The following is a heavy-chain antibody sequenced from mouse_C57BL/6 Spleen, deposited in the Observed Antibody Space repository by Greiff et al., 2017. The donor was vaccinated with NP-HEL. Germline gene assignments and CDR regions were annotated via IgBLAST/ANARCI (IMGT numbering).Heavy chain of an antibody. V-gene: IGHV1-80*01. CDR1: GYAFSSYW. Sequence: QVQLKESGAELVKPGATVKITCKASGYAFSSYWMNWVKQRPGKGLEWIGQIYPGDCDTNYNGKFKGKATLTADKSSSTAYMQLSSLTSEDSAVYFSARGGQNYAMDYWGQGTSVTFSS. CDR3: ARGGQNYAMDY. D-gene: IGHD3-3*01. CDR2: IYPGDCDT. J-gene: IGHJ4*01.